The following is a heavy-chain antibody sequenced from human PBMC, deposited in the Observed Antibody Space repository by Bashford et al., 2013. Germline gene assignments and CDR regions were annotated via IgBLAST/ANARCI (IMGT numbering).Heavy chain of an antibody. D-gene: IGHD4-17*01. CDR1: FTSYD. CDR2: MNPNSGNT. J-gene: IGHJ6*02. CDR3: AREKTTVTTNWGNYYYLLRYGR. V-gene: IGHV1-8*01. Sequence: FTSYDINWVRQATGQGLEWMGWMNPNSGNTGYAQKFQGRVTMTRNTSISTAYMELSSLRSEDTAVYYCAREKTTVTTNWGNYYYLLRYGRLGRRTTAPSP.